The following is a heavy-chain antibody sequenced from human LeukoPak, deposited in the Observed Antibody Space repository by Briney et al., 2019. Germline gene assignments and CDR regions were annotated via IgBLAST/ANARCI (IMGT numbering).Heavy chain of an antibody. CDR2: ITCDGGST. D-gene: IGHD6-13*01. J-gene: IGHJ1*01. Sequence: PGGSLRLSCAASGFTFDQYTMHWVGQAPGKGLEWVSLITCDGGSTYYADSVKGRFTISRDDSKNSLYLEMNSLRTEDTALYYCAKDTRYSSNWYFHHWGQGTLVIVSS. V-gene: IGHV3-43*01. CDR1: GFTFDQYT. CDR3: AKDTRYSSNWYFHH.